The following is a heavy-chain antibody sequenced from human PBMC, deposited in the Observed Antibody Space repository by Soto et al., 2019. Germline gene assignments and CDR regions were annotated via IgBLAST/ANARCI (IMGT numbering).Heavy chain of an antibody. Sequence: QVQLVESGGGVFQPGRSLRLSCAASGFTFSSYGLHWVRQAPGKGLEWVALISNDGNNKQYVDSVKGRFTISRDNSKNTLYLEMNSLRLEDTAVYYCAKGPSTYYLDYWGQGDMVTVSS. CDR1: GFTFSSYG. J-gene: IGHJ4*02. CDR2: ISNDGNNK. CDR3: AKGPSTYYLDY. V-gene: IGHV3-30*18.